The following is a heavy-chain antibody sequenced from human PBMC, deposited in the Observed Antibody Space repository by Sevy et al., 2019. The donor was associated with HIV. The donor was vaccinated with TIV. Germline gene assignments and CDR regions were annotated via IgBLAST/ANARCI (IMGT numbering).Heavy chain of an antibody. Sequence: ASVKVSCKASGCTFTSYGISWVRQAPGQGLEWMGWIRVYNGNTNYAPKLQGRVTMITDTSTSTAYMELRSLRSDDTAVYYCARHNSSGYYLDYWGHGTLVTVSS. CDR2: IRVYNGNT. D-gene: IGHD3-22*01. J-gene: IGHJ4*01. CDR1: GCTFTSYG. CDR3: ARHNSSGYYLDY. V-gene: IGHV1-18*01.